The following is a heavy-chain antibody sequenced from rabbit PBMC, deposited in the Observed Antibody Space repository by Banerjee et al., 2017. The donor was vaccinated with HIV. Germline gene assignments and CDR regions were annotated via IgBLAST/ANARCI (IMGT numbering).Heavy chain of an antibody. CDR3: ARDQAGSSYYMDYFNL. Sequence: QSLEESGGDLVKPGASLTLTCTASGFSFSSSYYMCWVRQAPGKGLEWIACIYAGSSGSTYYASWAKGRFTISKTSSTTVTLQMTSLTAADTATYFCARDQAGSSYYMDYFNLWGQGTLVTVS. CDR2: IYAGSSGST. CDR1: GFSFSSSYY. D-gene: IGHD8-1*01. V-gene: IGHV1S40*01. J-gene: IGHJ4*01.